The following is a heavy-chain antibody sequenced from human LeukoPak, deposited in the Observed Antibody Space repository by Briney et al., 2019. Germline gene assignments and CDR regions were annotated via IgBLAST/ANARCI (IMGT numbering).Heavy chain of an antibody. V-gene: IGHV4-30-4*01. CDR1: GGSISSGDYY. Sequence: SQTLSLTCTVSGGSISSGDYYWSWIRQPPGKGLEWIGYIYYSGSTYYNPSLKSRVTISVDTSKNQFSLKLSSVTAADTAVYYCARGYSGSYGRFDYWGQGTLVTVSS. CDR2: IYYSGST. J-gene: IGHJ4*02. D-gene: IGHD1-26*01. CDR3: ARGYSGSYGRFDY.